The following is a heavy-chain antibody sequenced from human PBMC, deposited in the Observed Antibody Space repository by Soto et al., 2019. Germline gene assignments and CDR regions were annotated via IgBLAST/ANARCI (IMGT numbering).Heavy chain of an antibody. CDR1: GFSFGDYY. Sequence: QVQLVESGGGLVDPGGSLRLSCAASGFSFGDYYMRWIRLAPGKGLEWVAYISRSGGTIYYGDSVKGRFTISRDNAKNSLYLQMSSLRVEDTAVYYCARETLYYMDVWGKGTTVTVSS. J-gene: IGHJ6*04. V-gene: IGHV3-11*01. CDR3: ARETLYYMDV. D-gene: IGHD2-15*01. CDR2: ISRSGGTI.